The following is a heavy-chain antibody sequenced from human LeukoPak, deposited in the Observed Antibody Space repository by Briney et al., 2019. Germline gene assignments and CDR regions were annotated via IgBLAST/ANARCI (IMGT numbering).Heavy chain of an antibody. D-gene: IGHD5-24*01. V-gene: IGHV4-59*08. CDR1: GGSISSYY. J-gene: IGHJ6*02. CDR2: IYFSGST. CDR3: ARLHNVRYYYYGMDV. Sequence: SETLSLTCTVSGGSISSYYWSWIRQPPGKGLEWIGYIYFSGSTNYNPSLKSRVTISVDTSKNQFSLKLSSVTAADTAVYYCARLHNVRYYYYGMDVWGQGTTVTVSS.